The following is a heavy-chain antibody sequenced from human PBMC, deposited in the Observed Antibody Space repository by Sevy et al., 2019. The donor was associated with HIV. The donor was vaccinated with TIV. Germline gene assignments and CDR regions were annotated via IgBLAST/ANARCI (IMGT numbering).Heavy chain of an antibody. J-gene: IGHJ6*02. D-gene: IGHD4-17*01. CDR1: GYTFTHYY. Sequence: ASVKVSCKASGYTFTHYYIHWVRQAPGQGLEWMAWINPNDGVTNYAQRFQGGVTVTTDTSVTTAYMELRGLRYDDTAIYYCARLTTKPTSDLYGMDVWGQGTTVTVSS. CDR2: INPNDGVT. V-gene: IGHV1-2*02. CDR3: ARLTTKPTSDLYGMDV.